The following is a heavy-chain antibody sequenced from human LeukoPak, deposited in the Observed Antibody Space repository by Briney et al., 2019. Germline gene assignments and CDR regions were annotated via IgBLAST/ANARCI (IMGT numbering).Heavy chain of an antibody. Sequence: GGSLRLSCAASGFIVSSYYMSWVRQAPVKGLEWVSAISGSGGSTYYADSVKGRFTISRDNSKNTLYLQMNSLRAEDTAVYYCAKDLWRTGGDMFDYWGQGTLVTVSS. CDR2: ISGSGGST. CDR1: GFIVSSYY. J-gene: IGHJ4*02. V-gene: IGHV3-23*01. D-gene: IGHD3/OR15-3a*01. CDR3: AKDLWRTGGDMFDY.